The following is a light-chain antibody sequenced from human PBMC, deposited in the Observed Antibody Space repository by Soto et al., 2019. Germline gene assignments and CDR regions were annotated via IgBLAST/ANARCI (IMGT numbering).Light chain of an antibody. V-gene: IGLV2-14*01. CDR1: SSDVGGYNY. J-gene: IGLJ1*01. CDR3: SSYTNGSTPTSV. Sequence: SVLTQPASVSGSPGQSITISCTGTSSDVGGYNYVSWYQQHPGKAPKLMIYEVSNRPSGVSNRFSGSKSGNTASLTISGLQAEDGADYYCSSYTNGSTPTSVCGPGNKV. CDR2: EVS.